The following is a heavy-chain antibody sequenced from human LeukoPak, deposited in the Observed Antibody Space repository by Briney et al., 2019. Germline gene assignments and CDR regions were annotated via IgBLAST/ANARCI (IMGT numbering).Heavy chain of an antibody. D-gene: IGHD4-17*01. CDR1: GFTFSSYA. V-gene: IGHV3-11*04. Sequence: GGSLRLSCAASGFTFSSYAMSWIRQAPGKGLEWVSYISSSGSTIYYADSVKGRFTISRDNAKNSLYLQMNSLRAEDTAVYYCARDGDQYYFDYWGQGTLVTVSS. J-gene: IGHJ4*02. CDR3: ARDGDQYYFDY. CDR2: ISSSGSTI.